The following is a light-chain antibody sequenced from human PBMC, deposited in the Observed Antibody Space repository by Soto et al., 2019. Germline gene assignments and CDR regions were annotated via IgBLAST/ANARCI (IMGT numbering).Light chain of an antibody. CDR3: QQYNNWPIT. Sequence: EIVMTQSPATLSVSPGERATLSCRASQSVNSNCLAWYQQEPGQAPRLLIYGISKRATDIPDRFSGSGSGTEFTLTISSLQPEDFEVYYCQQYNNWPITFGQGTRLEIK. J-gene: IGKJ5*01. CDR2: GIS. CDR1: QSVNSN. V-gene: IGKV3D-15*01.